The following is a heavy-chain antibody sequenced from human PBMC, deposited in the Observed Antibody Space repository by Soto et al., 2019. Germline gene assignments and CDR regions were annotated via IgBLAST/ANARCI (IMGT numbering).Heavy chain of an antibody. J-gene: IGHJ4*02. CDR3: ARTNGYSSSWLDY. CDR1: GGSLSSGGYS. CDR2: IYHSGST. Sequence: SETLSLTCAVSGGSLSSGGYSWSWIRQPPGKGLEWIGYIYHSGSTYYNPSLKSRVTISVDRSKNQFSLKLSSVTAADTAVYYCARTNGYSSSWLDYWGQGTLVTVSS. D-gene: IGHD6-13*01. V-gene: IGHV4-30-2*01.